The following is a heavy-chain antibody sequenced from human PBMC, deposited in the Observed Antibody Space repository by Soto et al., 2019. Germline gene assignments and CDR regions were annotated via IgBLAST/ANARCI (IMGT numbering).Heavy chain of an antibody. J-gene: IGHJ6*02. CDR3: ARSDPIAAVGWVYYYGMDV. CDR1: GGTFSSYA. CDR2: IIPIFGTA. D-gene: IGHD6-13*01. V-gene: IGHV1-69*12. Sequence: QVQLVQSGAEVKKPGSSVKVSCKASGGTFSSYAISWVRQAPGQGLEWMGGIIPIFGTANYAQKFQGRVTITADESTSTAYMELSSLRSEDTAVYYCARSDPIAAVGWVYYYGMDVWGQGTTVTVSS.